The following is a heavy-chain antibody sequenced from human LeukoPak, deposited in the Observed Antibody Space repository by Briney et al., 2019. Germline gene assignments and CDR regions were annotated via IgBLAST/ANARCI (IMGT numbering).Heavy chain of an antibody. D-gene: IGHD3-3*01. J-gene: IGHJ4*02. V-gene: IGHV1-3*01. Sequence: ASVKVSCKASGYTFTSYAMHWVRQAPGQRLEWMGWINAGNGNTKYSQKFQGRVTITRDTSASIAYMELSSLRSEDTAVYYCARGGHYDFWSAFDYWGQGTPVTVSS. CDR3: ARGGHYDFWSAFDY. CDR2: INAGNGNT. CDR1: GYTFTSYA.